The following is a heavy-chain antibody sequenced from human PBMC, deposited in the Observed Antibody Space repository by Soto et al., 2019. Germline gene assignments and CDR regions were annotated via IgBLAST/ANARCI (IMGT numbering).Heavy chain of an antibody. D-gene: IGHD3-22*01. J-gene: IGHJ6*02. CDR3: ARDLTGTYYYDSSGYRYGMDV. Sequence: SETLSLTCTVSGGSISSYYWSWIRQPPGKGLEWIGYIYYSGSTNYNPSLKSRVTISVDTSKNQFSLKLSSVTAADTAVYYCARDLTGTYYYDSSGYRYGMDVWGQGTTVTVSS. CDR2: IYYSGST. V-gene: IGHV4-59*01. CDR1: GGSISSYY.